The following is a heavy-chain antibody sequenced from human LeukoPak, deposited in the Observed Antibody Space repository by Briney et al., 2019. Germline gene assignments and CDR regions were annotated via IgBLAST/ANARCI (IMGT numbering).Heavy chain of an antibody. D-gene: IGHD1-26*01. CDR2: IYSAGST. Sequence: GGSLRLSCAASGFTVSSNYMSWVCQAPGKGLEWVSVIYSAGSTYYADSVKGRFTISRDNSMNTLYLQMNSLRAEDTAVYYCAREPSGTYWLDYWGQGTLVTVSS. V-gene: IGHV3-66*02. J-gene: IGHJ4*02. CDR3: AREPSGTYWLDY. CDR1: GFTVSSNY.